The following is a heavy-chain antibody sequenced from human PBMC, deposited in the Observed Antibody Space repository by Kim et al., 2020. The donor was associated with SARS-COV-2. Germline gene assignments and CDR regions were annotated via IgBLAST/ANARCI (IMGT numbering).Heavy chain of an antibody. CDR3: ARDLRDIVVVPAAISEGYYYYGMDV. Sequence: SVKVSCKASGGTFSSYAISWVRQAPGQGLEWMGGIIPIFGTANYAQKFQGRVTITADESTSTAYMELSSLRSEDTAVYYCARDLRDIVVVPAAISEGYYYYGMDVWGQGTTVTVSS. CDR1: GGTFSSYA. D-gene: IGHD2-2*02. CDR2: IIPIFGTA. J-gene: IGHJ6*02. V-gene: IGHV1-69*13.